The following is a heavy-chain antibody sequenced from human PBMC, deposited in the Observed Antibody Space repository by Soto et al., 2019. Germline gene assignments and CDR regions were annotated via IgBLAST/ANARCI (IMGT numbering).Heavy chain of an antibody. Sequence: GASVKVSCKASGCTFTSYDINWVRQATGQGLEWMGWMNPNSGNTGYAQKFQGRVTMTRNTSISTAYMELSSLRSEDTAVYYCARARRGFYDFWSGYYTEQETYNWFDPWGQGTLVTVSS. V-gene: IGHV1-8*01. CDR2: MNPNSGNT. D-gene: IGHD3-3*01. CDR3: ARARRGFYDFWSGYYTEQETYNWFDP. CDR1: GCTFTSYD. J-gene: IGHJ5*02.